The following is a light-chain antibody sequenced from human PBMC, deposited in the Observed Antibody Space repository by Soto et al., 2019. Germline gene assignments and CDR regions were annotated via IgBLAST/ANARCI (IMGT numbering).Light chain of an antibody. CDR1: SSDVGAYNF. V-gene: IGLV2-14*03. Sequence: SVLTQPASVTGYPGQSITISCTGTSSDVGAYNFVSWHQQHPGKAPKLMIYNVYDRPSGISDRFSGSKSGNTASLTISGLQGEDEADYYCSAYTVSRTYVFGTGTKVTVL. CDR3: SAYTVSRTYV. J-gene: IGLJ1*01. CDR2: NVY.